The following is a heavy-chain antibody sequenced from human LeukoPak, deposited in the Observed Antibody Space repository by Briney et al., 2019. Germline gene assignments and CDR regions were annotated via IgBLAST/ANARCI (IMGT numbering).Heavy chain of an antibody. J-gene: IGHJ6*03. CDR2: IIPIFGTA. Sequence: SVKVSCKASGGTFSSYAISWVRQAPGQGLEWMGRIIPIFGTANYAQKFQGRVTITTDESTSTAYMELSSLRSEDTAVYYCARGGGYDYYYYYMDVWGKGTTVTVSS. V-gene: IGHV1-69*05. CDR3: ARGGGYDYYYYYMDV. D-gene: IGHD5-12*01. CDR1: GGTFSSYA.